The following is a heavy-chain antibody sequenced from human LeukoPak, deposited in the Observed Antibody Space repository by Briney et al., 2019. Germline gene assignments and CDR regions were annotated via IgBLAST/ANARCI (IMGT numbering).Heavy chain of an antibody. Sequence: SVKVSCKASGGTFSSYAISWVRQAPGQGLEWMGRIIPIFGTANYAQKFQGRVTITTDESTSTAYMELSSLRSEDTAVYYCAMAKEGAFDIWGQGTMVTVSS. J-gene: IGHJ3*02. CDR1: GGTFSSYA. CDR2: IIPIFGTA. CDR3: AMAKEGAFDI. V-gene: IGHV1-69*05.